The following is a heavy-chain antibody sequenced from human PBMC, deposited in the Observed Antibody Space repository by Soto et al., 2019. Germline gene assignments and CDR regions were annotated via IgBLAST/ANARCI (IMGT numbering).Heavy chain of an antibody. J-gene: IGHJ6*02. D-gene: IGHD4-17*01. CDR3: ARRSAVTTFYFYGMDV. CDR2: IYPIDSDT. V-gene: IGHV5-51*01. Sequence: ESRKVSGKVSGDNSDYNWMAGVRQKNERGLEWMGIIYPIDSDTRYSPSFQGQVTISVDRSVNSAFLQWRSLKASDTATYFCARRSAVTTFYFYGMDVSGQRTTVSVSS. CDR1: GDNSDYNW.